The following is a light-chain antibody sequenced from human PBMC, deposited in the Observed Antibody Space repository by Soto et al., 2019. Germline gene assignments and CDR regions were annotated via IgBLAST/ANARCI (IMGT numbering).Light chain of an antibody. CDR1: QSVSSN. J-gene: IGKJ1*01. CDR2: GAS. V-gene: IGKV3-20*01. CDR3: QQYGSSPTT. Sequence: EIVMTQSPATLSVSPGERATLSCRASQSVSSNLAWYQQKPGQAPRLLIYGASTRATGIPDRFSGSGSGTDFTLIISRLEPEDFAVYYCQQYGSSPTTFGQGTKWIS.